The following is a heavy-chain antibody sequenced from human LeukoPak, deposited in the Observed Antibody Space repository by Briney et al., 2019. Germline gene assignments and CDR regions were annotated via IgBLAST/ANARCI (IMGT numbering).Heavy chain of an antibody. CDR2: RKQDGSEK. Sequence: GGSLRLSCAASGFTFSSYSMNWVRQAPGKGLEWVANRKQDGSEKYYVDSVKGRFTISRDNAKKSLYLQMNSPRAEDTAVYYCAREGGYYESGGSPAEDAFDIWGQGTRVTVSS. CDR3: AREGGYYESGGSPAEDAFDI. J-gene: IGHJ3*02. CDR1: GFTFSSYS. V-gene: IGHV3-7*01. D-gene: IGHD3-22*01.